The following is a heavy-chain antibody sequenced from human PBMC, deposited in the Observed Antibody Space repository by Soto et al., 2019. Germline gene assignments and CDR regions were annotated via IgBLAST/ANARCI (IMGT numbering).Heavy chain of an antibody. D-gene: IGHD6-19*01. CDR1: GFTFNYYP. CDR2: ISFDGSNK. Sequence: QMQLVESGGGVVQPGESLRLSCAASGFTFNYYPMHWVRQTPGKGLEWVAGISFDGSNKFYADSVKGRFSVSRDNSKNMLYLQLNSLRPADAAVYYCARLPGALVAVLYIYPLDGREAMSDVDVWGQGTTVSVSS. CDR3: ARLPGALVAVLYIYPLDGREAMSDVDV. V-gene: IGHV3-30-3*01. J-gene: IGHJ6*02.